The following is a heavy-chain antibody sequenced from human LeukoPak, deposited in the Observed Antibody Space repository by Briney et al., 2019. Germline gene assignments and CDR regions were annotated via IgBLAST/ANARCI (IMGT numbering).Heavy chain of an antibody. CDR3: TRLIWDYFETSGYPSAFDY. CDR2: IYPGDSDT. D-gene: IGHD3-22*01. Sequence: NPGESLQISCKGSGYSFTSYWIGWVRQLPGKGLEWMGIIYPGDSDTRYSPSFQGQVTISADKSISTAYLQWSSLKASDTAIYYCTRLIWDYFETSGYPSAFDYWGQGTLVTVSS. CDR1: GYSFTSYW. J-gene: IGHJ4*02. V-gene: IGHV5-51*01.